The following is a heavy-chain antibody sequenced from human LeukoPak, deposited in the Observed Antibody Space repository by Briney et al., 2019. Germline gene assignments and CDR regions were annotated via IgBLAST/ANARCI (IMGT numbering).Heavy chain of an antibody. J-gene: IGHJ4*02. CDR2: INTNTGNP. V-gene: IGHV7-4-1*02. CDR3: ARDVVVAIGDAGDY. Sequence: ASVKVSCKGSGYTFTSYAMNWVRQAPGQGLEWMGWINTNTGNPTYAQGFTGRFVFSLDTSVSTAYLQISSLKAEDTAVYYCARDVVVAIGDAGDYWGQGTLVTVSS. D-gene: IGHD2-15*01. CDR1: GYTFTSYA.